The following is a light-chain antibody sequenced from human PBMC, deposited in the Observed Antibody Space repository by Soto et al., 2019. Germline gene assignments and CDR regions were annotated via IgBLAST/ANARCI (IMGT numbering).Light chain of an antibody. CDR3: SSYAGSNNLYV. V-gene: IGLV2-8*01. J-gene: IGLJ1*01. Sequence: QSALTQPPSASGSPGQSVTISCTGTSSDVGGYNYVSWYQQHPGKAPKLMIYEVSKRPSGVPDRFSGSKSGNTASLTVSGLQAEDEVDYYCSSYAGSNNLYVFGTGAMLTVL. CDR1: SSDVGGYNY. CDR2: EVS.